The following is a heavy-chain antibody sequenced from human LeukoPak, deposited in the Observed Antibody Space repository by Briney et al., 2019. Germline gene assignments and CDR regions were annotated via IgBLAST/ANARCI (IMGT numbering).Heavy chain of an antibody. D-gene: IGHD1-26*01. CDR1: GFTFSSYS. CDR2: ISSSSSYI. V-gene: IGHV3-21*01. CDR3: ARFEGDSAFDYYYYYGMDV. Sequence: PGGSLRLSCAASGFTFSSYSMNWVRQAPGKGLEGVSSISSSSSYIYYADSVKGRFTISRDNAKNSLYLQMNSLRAEDTAVYYCARFEGDSAFDYYYYYGMDVWGQGTTVTVSS. J-gene: IGHJ6*02.